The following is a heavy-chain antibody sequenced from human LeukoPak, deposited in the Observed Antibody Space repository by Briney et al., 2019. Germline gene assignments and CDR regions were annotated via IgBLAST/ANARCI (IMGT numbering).Heavy chain of an antibody. CDR2: INPSGGST. D-gene: IGHD2-15*01. Sequence: ASVKVSCKASGYTFTSYYMHWVRQAPGQGLEWMGIINPSGGSTSYAQKFQGRVTMTRDTSTSTVYMELSSLRSEDTAVYYCARDYGGNLRGAEYFQHWGQGTLVTVSS. J-gene: IGHJ1*01. V-gene: IGHV1-46*01. CDR1: GYTFTSYY. CDR3: ARDYGGNLRGAEYFQH.